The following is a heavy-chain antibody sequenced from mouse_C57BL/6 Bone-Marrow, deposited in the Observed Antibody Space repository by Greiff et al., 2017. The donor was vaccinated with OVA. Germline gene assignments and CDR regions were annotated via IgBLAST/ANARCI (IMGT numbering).Heavy chain of an antibody. Sequence: VQLQQPGAELVRPGTSVKLSCKASGYTFTSYWMHWVKQRPGQGLEWIGVIDPSDSYTNYNQKFKGKATLTVDTSSSTAYMQLSSLTSEDSAVYYCARGVAWFAYWGQGTLVTVSA. V-gene: IGHV1-59*01. J-gene: IGHJ3*01. CDR2: IDPSDSYT. CDR3: ARGVAWFAY. CDR1: GYTFTSYW.